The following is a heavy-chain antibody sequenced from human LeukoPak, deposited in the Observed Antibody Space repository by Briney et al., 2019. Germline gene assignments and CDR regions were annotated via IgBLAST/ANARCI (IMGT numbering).Heavy chain of an antibody. CDR3: ASLKYSSPTKSRYYYYGMDV. Sequence: SETLSLTCTVSGGSISSYYWSWIRQPPGKGLEWIGEINHSGSTNYNPSLKSRVTISVDTSKNQFSLKLSSVTAADTAVYYCASLKYSSPTKSRYYYYGMDVWGQGTTVTVSS. V-gene: IGHV4-34*01. J-gene: IGHJ6*02. CDR2: INHSGST. CDR1: GGSISSYY. D-gene: IGHD6-6*01.